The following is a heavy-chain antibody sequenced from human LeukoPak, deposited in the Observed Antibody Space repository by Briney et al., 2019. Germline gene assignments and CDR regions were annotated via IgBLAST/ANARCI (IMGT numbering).Heavy chain of an antibody. Sequence: GGSLRLSCAASGFTCSSYWMSWVRQAPGKGLEWVVNIKQDGSEKYYVDSVKGRFTISRDNAKNSLYLQMNRLRAEDTAVYYCARDNYDFWSGTGLFYFDYWGQGTLVTVSS. CDR1: GFTCSSYW. J-gene: IGHJ4*02. CDR3: ARDNYDFWSGTGLFYFDY. D-gene: IGHD3-3*01. CDR2: IKQDGSEK. V-gene: IGHV3-7*01.